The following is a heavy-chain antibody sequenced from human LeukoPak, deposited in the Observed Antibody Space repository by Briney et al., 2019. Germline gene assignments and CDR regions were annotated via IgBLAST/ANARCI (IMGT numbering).Heavy chain of an antibody. CDR2: ISSSSAYI. J-gene: IGHJ4*02. D-gene: IGHD6-19*01. Sequence: GGSLRLSCAASGFTFSSYSMNWVRQAPGKGLEWVSSISSSSAYIYYADSVKGRFTISRDNSKNMLFLQMNNLRPDDTAVYFCARDPPFRSGWSQNFFDHWGQGTLVTVSS. CDR1: GFTFSSYS. CDR3: ARDPPFRSGWSQNFFDH. V-gene: IGHV3-21*01.